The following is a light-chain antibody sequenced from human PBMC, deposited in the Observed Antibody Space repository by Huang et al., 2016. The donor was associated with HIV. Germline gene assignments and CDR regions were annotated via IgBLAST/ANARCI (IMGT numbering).Light chain of an antibody. J-gene: IGKJ4*01. Sequence: EIVLTQSPATLSLSPGKRATLSCRASQSVNSYLAWYQQKPGQAPRLLIYDASNRATSIPARFSGSGSGTDFTLTISNVQSEDFAVYYCQQRSAWPLTFGGGTKVEI. CDR3: QQRSAWPLT. CDR1: QSVNSY. V-gene: IGKV3-11*01. CDR2: DAS.